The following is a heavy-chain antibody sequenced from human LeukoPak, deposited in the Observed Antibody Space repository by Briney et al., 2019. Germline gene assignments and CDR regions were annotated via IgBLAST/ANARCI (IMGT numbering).Heavy chain of an antibody. CDR1: GGTFSSYA. CDR3: ARASPSFKWELHDAFDI. D-gene: IGHD1-26*01. Sequence: SVKVSCKASGGTFSSYAISWVRQAPGQGLEWMGGIIPIFGTANYAQKFQGRVTITTDESTSTAYMELSSLRSEDTAVYYCARASPSFKWELHDAFDIWGQGTMVTVSS. V-gene: IGHV1-69*05. J-gene: IGHJ3*02. CDR2: IIPIFGTA.